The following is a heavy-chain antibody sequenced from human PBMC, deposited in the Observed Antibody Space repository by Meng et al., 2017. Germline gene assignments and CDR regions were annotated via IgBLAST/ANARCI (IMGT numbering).Heavy chain of an antibody. D-gene: IGHD4-17*01. Sequence: GESLKISCAASGFTFSSYSMNCVRQAPGKGLEWVSSISSSSSYIYYADSVKGRFTISRDNAKNSLYLQMNGLRDEDTAVYYCARDRYGDYAFWLDYYYYYGMDVWGQGTTVTVSS. CDR2: ISSSSSYI. CDR3: ARDRYGDYAFWLDYYYYYGMDV. J-gene: IGHJ6*02. CDR1: GFTFSSYS. V-gene: IGHV3-21*01.